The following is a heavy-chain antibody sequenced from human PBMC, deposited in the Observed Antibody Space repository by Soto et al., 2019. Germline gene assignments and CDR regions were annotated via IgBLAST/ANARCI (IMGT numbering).Heavy chain of an antibody. CDR2: IYYSGST. CDR1: GGSISSYX. D-gene: IGHD2-21*01. Sequence: SGPGLVKPSETLSLTCTVSGGSISSYXXSWIRQPPXQGLEWIGYIYYSGSTNYNPSLKSRVTISVDTSKNQFSLKLSSVTAADTAVYYCARGIPYNWFDPWGQGTLVTVSS. V-gene: IGHV4-59*01. CDR3: ARGIPYNWFDP. J-gene: IGHJ5*02.